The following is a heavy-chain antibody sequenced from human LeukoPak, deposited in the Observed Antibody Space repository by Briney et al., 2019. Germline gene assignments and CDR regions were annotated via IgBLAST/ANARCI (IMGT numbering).Heavy chain of an antibody. Sequence: SETLSLTCTVSGYSISSGYYWGWIRQPPGKGLEWIGSIYHSGSTYYNPSLKSRVTISVDTSKNQFSLKLSSVTAADTAVYYCARGYSSSWHGHYYYYYYMDVWGKGTTVTVSS. J-gene: IGHJ6*03. CDR2: IYHSGST. CDR3: ARGYSSSWHGHYYYYYYMDV. D-gene: IGHD6-13*01. V-gene: IGHV4-38-2*02. CDR1: GYSISSGYY.